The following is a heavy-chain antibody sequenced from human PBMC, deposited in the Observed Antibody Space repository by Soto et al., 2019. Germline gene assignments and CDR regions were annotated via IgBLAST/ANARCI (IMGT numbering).Heavy chain of an antibody. D-gene: IGHD6-13*01. J-gene: IGHJ6*02. V-gene: IGHV4-59*01. CDR3: ARARAAAGYYYSSSGMDV. Sequence: PSETLSLTCTVSGGSISSYYWSWIRQPPGKGLEWIGYIYYSGSTNYNPSLKSRVTISVDTSKNQFSLKLSSVTAADTAVYYCARARAAAGYYYSSSGMDVWAQRTTLTVSS. CDR2: IYYSGST. CDR1: GGSISSYY.